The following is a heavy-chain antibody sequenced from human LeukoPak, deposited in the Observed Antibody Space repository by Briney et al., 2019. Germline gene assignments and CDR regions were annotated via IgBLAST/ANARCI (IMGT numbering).Heavy chain of an antibody. CDR3: AGEGSVSGDAFDI. Sequence: PSETLSLTCDVSGASISNGNWWSRVRQPPGKGLEWVGEVFHSGPTNYNPSLKNRVTMSVDKSKNHFTLKMTSMTAADTAVYYCAGEGSVSGDAFDIWGQGTLVTVSS. D-gene: IGHD3-10*01. CDR1: GASISNGNW. CDR2: VFHSGPT. V-gene: IGHV4-4*02. J-gene: IGHJ3*02.